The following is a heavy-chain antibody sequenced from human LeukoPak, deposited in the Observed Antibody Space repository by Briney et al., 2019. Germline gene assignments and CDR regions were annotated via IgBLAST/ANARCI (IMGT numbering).Heavy chain of an antibody. CDR1: GFTFSSYA. V-gene: IGHV3-23*01. Sequence: GGSLRLSCAASGFTFSSYAMSWVRQAPGKGLEWVSAISSSGGSTYYADSVKGRFTISRDNSKNTLYLQMNSLRAEDTAVYYCAKDRRGYGYPAGWGQGTLVTVSS. D-gene: IGHD5-18*01. J-gene: IGHJ4*02. CDR3: AKDRRGYGYPAG. CDR2: ISSSGGST.